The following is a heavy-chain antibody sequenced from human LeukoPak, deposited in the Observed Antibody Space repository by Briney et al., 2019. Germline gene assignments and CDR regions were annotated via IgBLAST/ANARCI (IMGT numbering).Heavy chain of an antibody. CDR2: INSDGSST. Sequence: GGSLRLSCAASGFTFSSYWMHWVRHAPGKGLVWVSRINSDGSSTSYADSVKGRFTISRDNAKNTLYLQMNSLRAEDTAVYYCARVAVGAVYYFDYWGQGTLVTVSS. D-gene: IGHD1-26*01. J-gene: IGHJ4*02. CDR3: ARVAVGAVYYFDY. CDR1: GFTFSSYW. V-gene: IGHV3-74*01.